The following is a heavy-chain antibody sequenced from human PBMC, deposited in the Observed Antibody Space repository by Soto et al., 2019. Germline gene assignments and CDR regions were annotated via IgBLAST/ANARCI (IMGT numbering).Heavy chain of an antibody. Sequence: ASVKVSCKASGYTFTGYYMHWVRQAPGQGLEWMGWINPNSGGTNYAQKFQGWVTMTRDTSISTAYMELSRLRSDDTAVYYCARGQGITSQNIVIPNGAFDIWGQGTMVTVSS. D-gene: IGHD3-16*02. J-gene: IGHJ3*02. CDR1: GYTFTGYY. CDR3: ARGQGITSQNIVIPNGAFDI. CDR2: INPNSGGT. V-gene: IGHV1-2*04.